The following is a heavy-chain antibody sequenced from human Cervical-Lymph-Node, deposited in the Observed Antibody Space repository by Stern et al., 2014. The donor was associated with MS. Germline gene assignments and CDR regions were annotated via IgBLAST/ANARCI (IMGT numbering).Heavy chain of an antibody. CDR1: GFRFRPHA. CDR2: IWYDGRTP. Sequence: VQLAASGGGLVHPGRPLRLSCAASGFRFRPHAMHWLRQAPGNGLEWAALIWYDGRTPYYADSVTGRFTISRDNFKNTLYLQMNSLRAEDTAVYYCASAYSSSHYYFDYWGQGTLVTVSS. CDR3: ASAYSSSHYYFDY. D-gene: IGHD6-13*01. V-gene: IGHV3-33*01. J-gene: IGHJ4*02.